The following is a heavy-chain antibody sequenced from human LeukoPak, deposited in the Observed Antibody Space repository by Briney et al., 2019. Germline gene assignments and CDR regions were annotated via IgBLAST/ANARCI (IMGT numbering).Heavy chain of an antibody. Sequence: QSGGSLRLSCAASGFTFSSYGMHWVRQAPGKGLEWVAFMRYDGSNKYYADSVKGRFTISRDNSKNTLCLQMNSLRAEDTAVYYCAKEIWSTVTTPGHTHFDYWGQGTLVTVSS. J-gene: IGHJ4*02. CDR3: AKEIWSTVTTPGHTHFDY. V-gene: IGHV3-30*02. CDR2: MRYDGSNK. D-gene: IGHD4-17*01. CDR1: GFTFSSYG.